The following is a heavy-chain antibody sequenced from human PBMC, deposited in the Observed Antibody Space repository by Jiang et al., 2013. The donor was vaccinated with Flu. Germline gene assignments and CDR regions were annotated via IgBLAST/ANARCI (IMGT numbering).Heavy chain of an antibody. D-gene: IGHD3-22*01. Sequence: GAEVKKPGASVKVSCKVSGYTLTELSMHWVRQAPGKGLEWMGGFDPEDGETIYAQKFQGRVTMTRDTSTSTVYMELSSLRSEDTAVYYCARDTYYYDSPTPTATFDPWGQGTLVTVSS. CDR2: FDPEDGET. J-gene: IGHJ5*02. CDR3: ARDTYYYDSPTPTATFDP. CDR1: GYTLTELS. V-gene: IGHV1-24*01.